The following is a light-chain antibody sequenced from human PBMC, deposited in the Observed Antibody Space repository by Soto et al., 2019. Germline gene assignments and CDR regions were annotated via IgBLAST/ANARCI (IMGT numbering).Light chain of an antibody. V-gene: IGLV2-8*01. CDR3: TSYAGSNTYV. J-gene: IGLJ1*01. CDR1: KNDIGVYDF. Sequence: QSVLTHPPSASGSPGQSVTISCTGTKNDIGVYDFVSWYQHHPGKAPRLIIYEVVQRPSGVPDRFSGSKSGNTASLTVSGLQAPDEADYFCTSYAGSNTYVFGSGTKVTVL. CDR2: EVV.